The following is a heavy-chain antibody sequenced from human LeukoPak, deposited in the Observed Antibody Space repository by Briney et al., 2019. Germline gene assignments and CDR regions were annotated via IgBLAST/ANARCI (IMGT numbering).Heavy chain of an antibody. Sequence: PSETLSLTCTVSGGSISSSSYYWGWIRQPPGKGLEWIGSIYYSGSTYYNPSLKSRVTISVDTSKNQFSLKLSSVTAADTAVYYCARSLRTLPGYSSGYRYWGQGTLVTVSS. J-gene: IGHJ4*02. CDR3: ARSLRTLPGYSSGYRY. D-gene: IGHD3-22*01. CDR1: GGSISSSSYY. CDR2: IYYSGST. V-gene: IGHV4-39*07.